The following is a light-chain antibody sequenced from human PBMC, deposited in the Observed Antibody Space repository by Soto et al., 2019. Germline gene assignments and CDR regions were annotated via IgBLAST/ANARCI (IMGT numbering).Light chain of an antibody. Sequence: DIVMTQSPDSLAVSLGERASINCKSSQSVLHNSNNMNYLAWYQQKPGQPPKLLIYWASTRESGVPDRFSGSGSGTDFTLTISSLQAEDVVVYYCLQYYLIPHTFGQGTKLEIK. CDR3: LQYYLIPHT. CDR1: QSVLHNSNNMNY. V-gene: IGKV4-1*01. CDR2: WAS. J-gene: IGKJ2*01.